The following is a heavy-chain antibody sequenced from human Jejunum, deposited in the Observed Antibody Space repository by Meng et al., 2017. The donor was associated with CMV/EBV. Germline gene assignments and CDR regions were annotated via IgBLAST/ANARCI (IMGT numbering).Heavy chain of an antibody. CDR2: IYHTGGT. V-gene: IGHV4-59*01. CDR1: SS. D-gene: IGHD2-2*01. CDR3: ARLKLVVPAAARDYYYGLDV. Sequence: SSWHCIRQSPGKGLEWIGYIYHTGGTTYNPSLKSRVSISVDTSKNQFSLRLSSVTPADTAVYYCARLKLVVPAAARDYYYGLDVWGQGTTVTVSS. J-gene: IGHJ6*02.